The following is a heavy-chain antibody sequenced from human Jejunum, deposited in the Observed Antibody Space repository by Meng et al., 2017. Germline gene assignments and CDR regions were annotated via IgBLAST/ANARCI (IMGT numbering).Heavy chain of an antibody. CDR1: GGSISGYY. V-gene: IGHV4-59*01. CDR3: ARGKKIVADAFEI. J-gene: IGHJ3*02. D-gene: IGHD5-12*01. Sequence: GSLRLSCTVSGGSISGYYWTWIRQPPGKGLEWIGYIYYSGSTNQNPSLKSRVTISADASKNQVTLNLRSVTAADTAVYYCARGKKIVADAFEIWGQGTMVT. CDR2: IYYSGST.